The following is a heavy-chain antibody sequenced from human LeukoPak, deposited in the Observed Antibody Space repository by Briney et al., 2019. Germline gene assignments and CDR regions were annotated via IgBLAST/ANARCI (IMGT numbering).Heavy chain of an antibody. CDR1: GFTFSSYW. J-gene: IGHJ4*02. CDR3: ALLSVRDSSGSDY. CDR2: ISYDGSNK. D-gene: IGHD3-22*01. Sequence: GGSLRLSCAASGFTFSSYWMSWVRQAPGKGLEWVAVISYDGSNKYYADSVKGRFTISRDNSKNTLYLQMNSLRAEDTAVYYCALLSVRDSSGSDYWGQGTLVTVSS. V-gene: IGHV3-30*03.